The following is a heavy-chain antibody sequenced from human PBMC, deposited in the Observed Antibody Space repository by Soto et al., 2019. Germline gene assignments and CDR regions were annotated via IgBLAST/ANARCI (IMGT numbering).Heavy chain of an antibody. V-gene: IGHV3-13*01. J-gene: IGHJ4*02. D-gene: IGHD6-19*01. CDR3: ARGSSGWYELDS. Sequence: EVQLVQSGGGLVQPGGSLRLSCSVSGFTLTSYDMHWFRQVSGRGLEWVSSIGIAGATTYPGSVLGRFTIFRDSAENSLFLQMNSLIAEDTAVSYCARGSSGWYELDSWGQGARVTVSS. CDR2: IGIAGAT. CDR1: GFTLTSYD.